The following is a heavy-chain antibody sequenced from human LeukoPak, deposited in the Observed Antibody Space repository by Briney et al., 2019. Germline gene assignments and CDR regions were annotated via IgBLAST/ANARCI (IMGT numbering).Heavy chain of an antibody. J-gene: IGHJ4*02. D-gene: IGHD2-2*01. V-gene: IGHV1-2*02. CDR2: INPNSGGT. Sequence: ASVKVSCKASGYTFTGYYMHWVRQAPGQGLEWMGWINPNSGGTNYAQKFQGRVTVTRDTSISTAYMELTRLRSDDTAVYYCARGEPIVVVPAAMVSNDYWGQGTLVTVSS. CDR3: ARGEPIVVVPAAMVSNDY. CDR1: GYTFTGYY.